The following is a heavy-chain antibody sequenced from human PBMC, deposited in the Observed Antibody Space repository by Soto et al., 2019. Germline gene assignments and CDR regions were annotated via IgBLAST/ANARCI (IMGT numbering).Heavy chain of an antibody. CDR1: GYTFTSYD. CDR3: ARGVLSSGWYKFDY. Sequence: QVQLVQSGAEVKKPGASVKVSCKASGYTFTSYDINWVRQATGQGLEWMGWMNPNSGNTGYAQKLQGRVTMTRNTSISTAYMELSRLRSEDTAVYYCARGVLSSGWYKFDYWGQGTLVTVSS. J-gene: IGHJ4*02. CDR2: MNPNSGNT. V-gene: IGHV1-8*01. D-gene: IGHD6-19*01.